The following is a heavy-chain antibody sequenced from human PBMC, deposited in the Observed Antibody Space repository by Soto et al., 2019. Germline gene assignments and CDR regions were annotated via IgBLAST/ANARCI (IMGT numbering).Heavy chain of an antibody. CDR2: ISYDGSNK. Sequence: GGSLRLSCAASGFTFSSYAMHWVRQAPGKGLEWVAVISYDGSNKYYADSVKGRFTISRDNSKNTLYLQMNSLRAEDTAVYYCARTTTDKSWYYYYYGMDVWGQGTTVTVSS. V-gene: IGHV3-30-3*01. D-gene: IGHD6-13*01. CDR1: GFTFSSYA. J-gene: IGHJ6*02. CDR3: ARTTTDKSWYYYYYGMDV.